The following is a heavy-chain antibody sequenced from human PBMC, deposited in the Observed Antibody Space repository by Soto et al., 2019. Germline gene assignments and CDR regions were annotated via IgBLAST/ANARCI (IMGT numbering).Heavy chain of an antibody. Sequence: QLQLQESGPGLVKPSETLSLTCTVSGGSISSSSYYWGWIRQPPGKGLEWIGSIYYSGSTYYNPSLKSRVTISVDTSKNQFSLKLRSVTAADTAVYYCARRVLTQAGSTDNWFDPWGQGTLVTVSS. V-gene: IGHV4-39*01. CDR2: IYYSGST. CDR3: ARRVLTQAGSTDNWFDP. D-gene: IGHD2-21*02. CDR1: GGSISSSSYY. J-gene: IGHJ5*02.